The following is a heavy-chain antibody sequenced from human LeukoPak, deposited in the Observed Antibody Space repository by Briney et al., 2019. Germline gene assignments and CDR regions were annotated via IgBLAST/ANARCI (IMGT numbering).Heavy chain of an antibody. CDR1: GFTFDDYA. J-gene: IGHJ3*02. D-gene: IGHD6-13*01. CDR2: ISWNSGSI. Sequence: GRSLRLSCAASGFTFDDYAMHWVRQAPGKGLEWVSGISWNSGSIGYADSVKGRFTISRDNAKNSLYLQMNSLRAEDMALYYCAKDIAAAGMGAFDIWGQGTMVTVSS. V-gene: IGHV3-9*03. CDR3: AKDIAAAGMGAFDI.